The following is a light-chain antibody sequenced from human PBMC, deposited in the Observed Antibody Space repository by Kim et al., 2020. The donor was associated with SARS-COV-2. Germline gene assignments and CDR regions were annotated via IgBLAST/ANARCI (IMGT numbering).Light chain of an antibody. CDR2: DTF. CDR1: QDIDIY. V-gene: IGKV3-11*01. Sequence: LSPGEGATQSCRASQDIDIYLAWYQQKPGQAPRLLIYDTFKRATGIPARFSGSGSGTDFTLTISNLEPEDCAIYYCQQRRGWPITFGQGTRLEIK. CDR3: QQRRGWPIT. J-gene: IGKJ5*01.